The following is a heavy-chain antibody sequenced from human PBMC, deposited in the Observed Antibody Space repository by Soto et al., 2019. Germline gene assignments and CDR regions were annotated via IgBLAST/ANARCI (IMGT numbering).Heavy chain of an antibody. CDR2: IIPIFGTA. Sequence: SVKVSCKASGGTFSTYAISWLRQAPGQGLEWMGGIIPIFGTANYAQKFQGRVTITADESTSTAYMELSSLRSEDTAVYYCARGYSYGQNFDYWGQGTLVTVSS. J-gene: IGHJ4*02. V-gene: IGHV1-69*13. CDR3: ARGYSYGQNFDY. CDR1: GGTFSTYA. D-gene: IGHD5-18*01.